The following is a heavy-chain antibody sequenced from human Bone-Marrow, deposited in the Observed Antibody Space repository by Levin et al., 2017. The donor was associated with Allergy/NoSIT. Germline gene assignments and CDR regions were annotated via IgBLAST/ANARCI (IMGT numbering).Heavy chain of an antibody. CDR3: STIQDRDAFDM. Sequence: LRLSCTVSGASISSGDYYWTWIRQLPGKGLEWIGYIYYTGATYYNPSLSSRLSISVDTSKNQFSLQLFSVTAADTAVYYCSTIQDRDAFDMWGQGTMVTVSS. CDR1: GASISSGDYY. D-gene: IGHD3-3*01. CDR2: IYYTGAT. J-gene: IGHJ3*02. V-gene: IGHV4-30-4*01.